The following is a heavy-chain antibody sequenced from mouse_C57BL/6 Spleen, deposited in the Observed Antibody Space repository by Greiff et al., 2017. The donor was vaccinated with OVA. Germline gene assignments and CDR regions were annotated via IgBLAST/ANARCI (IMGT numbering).Heavy chain of an antibody. CDR3: ARKDYDDAMDY. J-gene: IGHJ4*01. D-gene: IGHD2-4*01. Sequence: EVKLVESGGGLVKPGGSLKLSCAASGFTFSDYGMHWVRQAPEKGLEWVAYISSGSSTIYYADTVKGLFTISRDNAKNTLFLQMTSLRSEDTAMYYCARKDYDDAMDYWGQGTSVTVSS. CDR2: ISSGSSTI. CDR1: GFTFSDYG. V-gene: IGHV5-17*01.